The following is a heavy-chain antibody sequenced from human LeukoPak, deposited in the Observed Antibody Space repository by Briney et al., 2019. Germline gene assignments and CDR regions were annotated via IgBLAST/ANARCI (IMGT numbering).Heavy chain of an antibody. V-gene: IGHV3-30-3*01. J-gene: IGHJ4*02. CDR3: ASEPPITIFGVVPH. CDR2: ISYDGSNK. CDR1: GFTFSSYA. D-gene: IGHD3-3*01. Sequence: GGSLRLSCAASGFTFSSYAMHWVRQAPGKGLEWVAVISYDGSNKYYADSVKGRFTISRDNSKNTLYLQMNSLRAEDTAVYYCASEPPITIFGVVPHWGQGTLVTVSS.